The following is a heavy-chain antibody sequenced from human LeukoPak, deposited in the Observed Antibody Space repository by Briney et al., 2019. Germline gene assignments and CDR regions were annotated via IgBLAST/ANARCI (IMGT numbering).Heavy chain of an antibody. CDR2: MNPNSGNT. V-gene: IGHV1-8*01. CDR1: GYPFTGYD. J-gene: IGHJ6*03. Sequence: ASVKVSCKASGYPFTGYDIKWVRQATGQGLEWMGWMNPNSGNTGYAQKFQGRVTMTRNTSISTAYMELSSLRSEDTAVYYCARGRRYSYGYYYYYYYMDVWGKGTTVTVSS. CDR3: ARGRRYSYGYYYYYYYMDV. D-gene: IGHD5-18*01.